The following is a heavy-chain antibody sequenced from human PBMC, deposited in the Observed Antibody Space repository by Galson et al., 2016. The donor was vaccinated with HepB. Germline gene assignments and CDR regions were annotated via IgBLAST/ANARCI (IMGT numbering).Heavy chain of an antibody. CDR3: AKDLAAGPHILVVTAADH. CDR2: ISDSGYAT. Sequence: SLRLSCAASGFSFSSYAMTWVRQPPGKGLEWVTGISDSGYATYYTDSVKGRFTISRDNSKNTPYLQMNSLRAEDTSIYYCAKDLAAGPHILVVTAADHWGQGTLVTVSS. D-gene: IGHD2-21*02. V-gene: IGHV3-23*01. CDR1: GFSFSSYA. J-gene: IGHJ4*02.